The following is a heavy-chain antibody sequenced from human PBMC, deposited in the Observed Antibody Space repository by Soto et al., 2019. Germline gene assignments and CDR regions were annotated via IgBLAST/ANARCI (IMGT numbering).Heavy chain of an antibody. D-gene: IGHD6-19*01. J-gene: IGHJ4*02. CDR2: IYYSGST. CDR3: ARGLYSSGLFDY. CDR1: GGSISSYY. V-gene: IGHV4-59*01. Sequence: PSETLSLTCTVSGGSISSYYWSWIRQPPGKGLEWIGYIYYSGSTNYNPSLKSRVTISVDTSKNQFSLKLSSVTAADTAVYYCARGLYSSGLFDYWGQGTLVTVS.